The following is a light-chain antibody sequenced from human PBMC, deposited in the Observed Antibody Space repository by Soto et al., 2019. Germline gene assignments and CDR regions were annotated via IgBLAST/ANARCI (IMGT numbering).Light chain of an antibody. CDR2: DAS. CDR1: QSISTW. V-gene: IGKV1-5*01. Sequence: DIQMTQSPSTLSASVGDRVTITCRASQSISTWLAWYQQKPGKAPKLLIYDASTLRSGVPSRFSGSGSGTEFTLTISSLQPDDFATYSCHQYNSYPRTFGQGTKVEIK. CDR3: HQYNSYPRT. J-gene: IGKJ1*01.